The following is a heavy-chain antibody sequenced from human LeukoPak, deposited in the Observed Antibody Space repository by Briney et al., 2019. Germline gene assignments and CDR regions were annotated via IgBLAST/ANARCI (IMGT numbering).Heavy chain of an antibody. CDR2: IDPSDSYT. D-gene: IGHD3-22*01. J-gene: IGHJ4*02. CDR1: GYSFTSYW. V-gene: IGHV5-10-1*01. Sequence: TPGESLLISCKCSGYSFTSYWISWVRQLPGKGVEWMGRIDPSDSYTNYSPSFQGHVTISADKSISTAYLQWSSLKASDTAMYYCARQGNYDSSGYYAAFDYWGQGTLVTVSS. CDR3: ARQGNYDSSGYYAAFDY.